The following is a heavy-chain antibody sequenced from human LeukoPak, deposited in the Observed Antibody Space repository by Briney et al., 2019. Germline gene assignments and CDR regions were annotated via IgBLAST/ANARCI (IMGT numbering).Heavy chain of an antibody. V-gene: IGHV3-66*01. CDR1: GFTVSSNY. J-gene: IGHJ4*02. CDR2: IYSGGST. CDR3: ARDYSWLVQFDY. Sequence: GGSLRLSCAASGFTVSSNYMNWVRQAPGKGLEWVSVIYSGGSTYYADSVKGRFTISRDNSKNTLFLQVNSLRGEDTAVYYCARDYSWLVQFDYWGQGILVTVSS. D-gene: IGHD6-19*01.